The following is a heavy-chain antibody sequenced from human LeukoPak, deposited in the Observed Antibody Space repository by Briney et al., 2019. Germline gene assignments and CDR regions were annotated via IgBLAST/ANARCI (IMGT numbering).Heavy chain of an antibody. CDR3: ARAILGYDSSGYYYIYYFDY. CDR1: GGTVSSYA. Sequence: SVKVSCKASGGTVSSYAISWVRQAPGQGLEWMGGIIPIFGTANYAQKFQGRVTITADESTSTAYMELSSLRSEDTAVYYCARAILGYDSSGYYYIYYFDYWGQGTLVTVSS. V-gene: IGHV1-69*13. D-gene: IGHD3-22*01. J-gene: IGHJ4*02. CDR2: IIPIFGTA.